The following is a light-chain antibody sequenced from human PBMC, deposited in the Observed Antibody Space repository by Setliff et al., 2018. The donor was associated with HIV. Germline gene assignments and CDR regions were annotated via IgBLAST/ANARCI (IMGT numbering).Light chain of an antibody. V-gene: IGLV2-14*01. J-gene: IGLJ1*01. CDR2: EVS. CDR1: SGDVGGYNY. CDR3: SSYTTTNTYV. Sequence: QSVLAQPASVSGSPGQSITISCTGTSGDVGGYNYVSWYQQHPGKAPKVMIYEVSHRPSGVSDRFSGSKSGNTASLTISGLQAEDEADYYCSSYTTTNTYVFGTGTKVTVL.